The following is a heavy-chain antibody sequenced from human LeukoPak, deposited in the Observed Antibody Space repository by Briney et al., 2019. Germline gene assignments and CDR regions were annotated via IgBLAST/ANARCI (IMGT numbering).Heavy chain of an antibody. CDR3: ASANGYNLPGDY. D-gene: IGHD5-24*01. Sequence: PGGSLRLSCAASGFTFSSYAMHWVRQAPGKGLEWVAVISYDGSNKYYADSVKGRFTISRDNSKNTLYLQMNSLRAEDTAVYYCASANGYNLPGDYWGQGTLVTVSS. CDR1: GFTFSSYA. J-gene: IGHJ4*02. V-gene: IGHV3-30-3*01. CDR2: ISYDGSNK.